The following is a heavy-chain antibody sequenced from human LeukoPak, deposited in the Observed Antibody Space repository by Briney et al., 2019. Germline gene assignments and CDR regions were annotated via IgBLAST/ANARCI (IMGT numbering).Heavy chain of an antibody. D-gene: IGHD6-19*01. J-gene: IGHJ4*02. Sequence: GGSLRLSCVASGFSFSNHGMHWVRQAPGKGLEWVSVIASDGGAKFYADSGKGRFTLSRDNPKNMFFLQMNLLTVEDTAIYYCAREATWGQWYFDHWGQGTPVTVSS. CDR1: GFSFSNHG. CDR3: AREATWGQWYFDH. V-gene: IGHV3-30*03. CDR2: IASDGGAK.